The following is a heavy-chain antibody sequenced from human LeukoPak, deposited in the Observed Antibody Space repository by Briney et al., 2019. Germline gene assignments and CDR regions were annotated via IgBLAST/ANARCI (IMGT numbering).Heavy chain of an antibody. CDR2: IYYSGTT. D-gene: IGHD6-19*01. J-gene: IGHJ4*02. CDR1: GGSISSNSYY. Sequence: ASETLSLTCTVSGGSISSNSYYWGWIRQPPGKGLEWMGSIYYSGTTYYNPSLKSRVTISIDTSKNQFSLKLTFVTAADTAVHYCARIIAVTGMGGYYFDYWGQGILVTVSS. V-gene: IGHV4-39*07. CDR3: ARIIAVTGMGGYYFDY.